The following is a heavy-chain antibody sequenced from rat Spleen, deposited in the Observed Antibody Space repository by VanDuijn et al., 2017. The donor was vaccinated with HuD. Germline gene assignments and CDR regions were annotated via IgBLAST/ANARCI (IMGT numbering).Heavy chain of an antibody. V-gene: IGHV2-6*01. J-gene: IGHJ2*01. CDR2: ISSGGNT. CDR1: GFSLTSYT. D-gene: IGHD1-3*01. CDR3: ARLTIGS. Sequence: QVQLKESGPGLVQPSQTLSLTCTVSGFSLTSYTVSWVRQPPGTGLEWIAAISSGGNTYYNSALKSRLSISRDTSKSQVFLKMNSLQTEDTAMYFCARLTIGSWGQGVMVTVSS.